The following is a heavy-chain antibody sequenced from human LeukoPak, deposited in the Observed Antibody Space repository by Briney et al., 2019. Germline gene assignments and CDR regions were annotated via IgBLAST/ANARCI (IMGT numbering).Heavy chain of an antibody. Sequence: ASVKVSCKASGYTFTGYYMHWVRQAPGQGLEWMGWINPNSGGTNYAQKLQGRVTMTTDTSTSTAYVELRSLRSDDTAVYYCARDKVSSGWPFDYWGQGTLVTVSS. D-gene: IGHD6-19*01. CDR1: GYTFTGYY. CDR3: ARDKVSSGWPFDY. V-gene: IGHV1-2*02. CDR2: INPNSGGT. J-gene: IGHJ4*02.